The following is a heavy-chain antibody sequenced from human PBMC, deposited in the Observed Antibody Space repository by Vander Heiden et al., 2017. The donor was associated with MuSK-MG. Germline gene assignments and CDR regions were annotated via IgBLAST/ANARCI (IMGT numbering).Heavy chain of an antibody. CDR3: ARGGNDFWGFDP. D-gene: IGHD3-3*01. J-gene: IGHJ5*02. CDR2: INAGNGNT. Sequence: QVQVVQSGAEVTKPGASVKVSCTASGYSFTSLSLHWVRQAPGQRLEWMGWINAGNGNTKYSQKFQDRVTITRDTSASTAFMELSSLRSEDTAVYYCARGGNDFWGFDPWGQGTLVTVSS. CDR1: GYSFTSLS. V-gene: IGHV1-3*01.